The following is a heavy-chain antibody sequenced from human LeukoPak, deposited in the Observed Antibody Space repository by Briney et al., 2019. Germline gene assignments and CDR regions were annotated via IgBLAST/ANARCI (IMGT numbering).Heavy chain of an antibody. Sequence: SETLSLTCTVSGGFISSSSYYWSWIRQPPGKGLEWIGEINHSGSTNYNPSLKSRVTISVDTSKNQFSLKLSSVTAADTAVYYCARSYYYGSGSYDERWGQGTLVTVSS. CDR2: INHSGST. V-gene: IGHV4-39*07. J-gene: IGHJ4*02. D-gene: IGHD3-10*01. CDR3: ARSYYYGSGSYDER. CDR1: GGFISSSSYY.